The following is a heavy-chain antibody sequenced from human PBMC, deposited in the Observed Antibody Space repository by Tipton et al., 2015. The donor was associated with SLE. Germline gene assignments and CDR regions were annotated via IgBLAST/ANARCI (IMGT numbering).Heavy chain of an antibody. CDR1: GFTFNNYG. Sequence: SLRLSCAASGFTFNNYGMHWVRQAPGKGLEWVAVIYHDGSKNYYADSVKGRFTISRDNSKNTLYLQMNGLRAEDTAMYYCAKGSYYDYWNHFDFWGQGTLVTVSS. D-gene: IGHD3-3*01. J-gene: IGHJ4*02. CDR2: IYHDGSKN. V-gene: IGHV3-33*06. CDR3: AKGSYYDYWNHFDF.